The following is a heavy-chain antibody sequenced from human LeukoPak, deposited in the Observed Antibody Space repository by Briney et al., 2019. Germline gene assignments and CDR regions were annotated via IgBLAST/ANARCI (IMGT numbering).Heavy chain of an antibody. Sequence: PGGSLRLSCAASGFTFGSYSMNWVRQAPGKGLEWVSYISSSSRTIYYADSVKGRFTISRDNAKNSLYLQMNSLRAEDTAVYYCARDRAVGYSYGDSWGQGTLVTVSS. CDR1: GFTFGSYS. CDR3: ARDRAVGYSYGDS. J-gene: IGHJ4*02. V-gene: IGHV3-48*01. D-gene: IGHD5-18*01. CDR2: ISSSSRTI.